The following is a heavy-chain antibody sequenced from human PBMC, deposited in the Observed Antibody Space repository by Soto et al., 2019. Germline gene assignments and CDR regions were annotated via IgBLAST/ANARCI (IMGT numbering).Heavy chain of an antibody. V-gene: IGHV3-48*01. CDR3: ARDLRDWDSGSYSYDY. CDR2: IGGTGTTK. D-gene: IGHD1-26*01. CDR1: GFTFSSYS. J-gene: IGHJ4*02. Sequence: GGSLRLSCRASGFTFSSYSMNWVRQAPGRGLEWVSFIGGTGTTKYYADSVKGRFTISRDNAGNSLYLQMSSLRAEDTAVYYCARDLRDWDSGSYSYDYWGQGTLVTVSS.